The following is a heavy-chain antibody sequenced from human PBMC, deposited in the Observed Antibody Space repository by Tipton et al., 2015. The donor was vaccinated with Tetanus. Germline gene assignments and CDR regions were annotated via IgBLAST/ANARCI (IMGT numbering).Heavy chain of an antibody. V-gene: IGHV4-31*03. CDR3: ARDQGGGRVVRLNWLDP. J-gene: IGHJ5*02. D-gene: IGHD6-6*01. Sequence: TLSLTCTVSGDSISRGGYFWNWIRQRPGEGPEGVGYIYYSGDTYYNPSLKSRVSMSVDTSKNQFSLNLTSVTAADTAVYYCARDQGGGRVVRLNWLDPWGQGTLVTVSS. CDR2: IYYSGDT. CDR1: GDSISRGGYF.